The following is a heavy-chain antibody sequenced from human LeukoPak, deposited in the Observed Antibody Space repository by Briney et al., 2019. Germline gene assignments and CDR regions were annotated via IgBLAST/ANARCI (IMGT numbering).Heavy chain of an antibody. Sequence: PSETLSLTCTVSGGSISSYYWSWIRQPPGKGLEWIGYIHYSGSTNYNPSLKSRVIISVDTSKNQFSLKLSSVTAADTAVYYCAREAPICSGGTCYDCWGQGTLVTVSS. J-gene: IGHJ4*02. V-gene: IGHV4-59*01. CDR1: GGSISSYY. D-gene: IGHD2-15*01. CDR2: IHYSGST. CDR3: AREAPICSGGTCYDC.